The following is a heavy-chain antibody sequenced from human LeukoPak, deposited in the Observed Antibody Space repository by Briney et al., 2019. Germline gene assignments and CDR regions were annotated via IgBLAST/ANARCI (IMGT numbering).Heavy chain of an antibody. CDR1: GGTFSSYA. Sequence: ASVKVSCKASGGTFSSYAISWVRQAPGQGLEWMGGIIPIFGTANYAQKFQGRVTITADESTSTAYMELSSLRSEDTAVHYCATVGMGYYFDYWGQGTLVTVSS. V-gene: IGHV1-69*13. D-gene: IGHD6-13*01. J-gene: IGHJ4*02. CDR2: IIPIFGTA. CDR3: ATVGMGYYFDY.